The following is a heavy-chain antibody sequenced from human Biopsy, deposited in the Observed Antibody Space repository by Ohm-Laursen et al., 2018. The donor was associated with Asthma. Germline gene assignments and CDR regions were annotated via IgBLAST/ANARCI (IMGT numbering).Heavy chain of an antibody. D-gene: IGHD2-2*01. V-gene: IGHV4-34*01. Sequence: TLSLTWAVYGGSFSGYYWSWIRQPPGKGLEWIGEINHSGSTNYNPSLKSRVTISVDTSKNQFSLKLSSVTAADTAVYYCARAGQCSRTSCYNPGWFDPWGQGTLVTVSS. CDR3: ARAGQCSRTSCYNPGWFDP. CDR1: GGSFSGYY. J-gene: IGHJ5*02. CDR2: INHSGST.